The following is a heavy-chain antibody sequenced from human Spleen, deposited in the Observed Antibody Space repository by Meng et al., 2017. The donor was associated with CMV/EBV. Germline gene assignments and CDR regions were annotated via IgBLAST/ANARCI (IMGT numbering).Heavy chain of an antibody. CDR3: AREVGQQLVFRY. CDR2: INHSGST. J-gene: IGHJ4*02. D-gene: IGHD6-13*01. Sequence: RWGAVLCKTSETLSRTCAVYGGSFRGYFWSWTRQPPGKGLEWIGEINHSGSTNYNPSLKSRVTISVDTSKNQFSLKLSSVTAADTAVYYCAREVGQQLVFRYWGQGTLVTISS. CDR1: GGSFRGYF. V-gene: IGHV4-34*01.